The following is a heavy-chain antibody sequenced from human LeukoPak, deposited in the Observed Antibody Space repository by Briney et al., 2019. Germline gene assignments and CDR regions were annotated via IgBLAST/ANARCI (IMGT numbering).Heavy chain of an antibody. CDR1: GFTFSFYW. V-gene: IGHV3-7*04. D-gene: IGHD2-21*02. Sequence: PGGSLRLSCAVSGFTFSFYWMSWVRQAPGKGLEWVANIKQDGSEQNYVDSVKGRFTTSRDNAKNSLFLQMNSLRAEDTAVYYCARSLVTAIRDGMDVWGQGATVTVSS. CDR2: IKQDGSEQ. CDR3: ARSLVTAIRDGMDV. J-gene: IGHJ6*02.